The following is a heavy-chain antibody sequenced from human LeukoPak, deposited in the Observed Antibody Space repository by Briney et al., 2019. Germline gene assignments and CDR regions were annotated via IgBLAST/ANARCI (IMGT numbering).Heavy chain of an antibody. Sequence: GGSLRLSCAASNFTVSSNYMSWVRQAPGKGLEWVSVIYSGGSTYYADSVKGRFTISRDNSKNTLYLQMNSLRAEDTAVYYCAKDLEYYYDSSGPDYWGQGTLVTVSS. V-gene: IGHV3-53*01. CDR3: AKDLEYYYDSSGPDY. J-gene: IGHJ4*02. CDR1: NFTVSSNY. CDR2: IYSGGST. D-gene: IGHD3-22*01.